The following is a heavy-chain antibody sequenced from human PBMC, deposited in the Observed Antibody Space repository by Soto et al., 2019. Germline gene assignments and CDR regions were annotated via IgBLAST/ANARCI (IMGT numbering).Heavy chain of an antibody. Sequence: PAGYLRLSCAASGFTFSNAWMSCVRQAPWKGLEWVGLIKSKTDVGTTDYAAPVKGRFTISRDDSKNTLYLQMNSLKTEDTAVYYCTTLPPYRKVDYWGQGTLVTVSS. CDR2: IKSKTDVGTT. J-gene: IGHJ4*02. CDR1: GFTFSNAW. V-gene: IGHV3-15*01. CDR3: TTLPPYRKVDY. D-gene: IGHD4-4*01.